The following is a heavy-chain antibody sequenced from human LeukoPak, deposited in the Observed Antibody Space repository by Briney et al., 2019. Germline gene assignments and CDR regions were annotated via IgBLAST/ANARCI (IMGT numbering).Heavy chain of an antibody. CDR1: GFTFSSYG. CDR3: ARYMYYYDSSGYYPPAFDY. Sequence: PGGSLRLSCAASGFTFSSYGMHWVRQAPGKGLEWVAFIRYDGSNKYYADSVKGRFTISRDNSKNTLYLQMNSLRAEDTAVYYCARYMYYYDSSGYYPPAFDYWGQGTLVTVSS. V-gene: IGHV3-30*02. D-gene: IGHD3-22*01. J-gene: IGHJ4*02. CDR2: IRYDGSNK.